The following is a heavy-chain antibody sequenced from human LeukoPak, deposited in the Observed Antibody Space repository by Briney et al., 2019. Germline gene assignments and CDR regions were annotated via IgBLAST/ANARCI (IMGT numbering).Heavy chain of an antibody. CDR2: ISGSGGTT. CDR3: ANRGYVTYYFGC. Sequence: QAGGSLRLSCAASGFTFSSYAMTWVRQAPGKGLEWVSVISGSGGTTYYADSVKGRFTISRDNSKNTLYLQMNSLRAEDTAVYYCANRGYVTYYFGCWGQGTLVTVSS. CDR1: GFTFSSYA. J-gene: IGHJ4*02. V-gene: IGHV3-23*01. D-gene: IGHD5-18*01.